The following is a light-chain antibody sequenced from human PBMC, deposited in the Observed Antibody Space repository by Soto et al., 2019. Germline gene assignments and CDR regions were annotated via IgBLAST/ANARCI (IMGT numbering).Light chain of an antibody. CDR3: QLYGGSPPRGT. V-gene: IGKV3-20*01. J-gene: IGKJ3*01. Sequence: EVVLTQSPGTLSLSPGARATLSCRASQSVNDNHLAWYQQKGGQAPRLLIYGASTRATGVPERFSGSGFGTAHSLIINRLEPEDFALCYCQLYGGSPPRGTFGHGTTVEI. CDR2: GAS. CDR1: QSVNDNH.